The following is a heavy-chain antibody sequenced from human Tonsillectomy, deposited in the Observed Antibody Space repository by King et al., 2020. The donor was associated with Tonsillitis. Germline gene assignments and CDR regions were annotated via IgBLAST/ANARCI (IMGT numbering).Heavy chain of an antibody. CDR2: ISSSGDTT. D-gene: IGHD1-26*01. V-gene: IGHV3-23*04. CDR1: GFTFNTYS. Sequence: VQLVESGGGLVQPGGSLRLSCAASGFTFNTYSTTCVRQTPGKGLEWVSAISSSGDTTDYADSVKGRLTRSRDHSKNTQYLQMNSLRAEDTAIYYCAIDHVVGANRVPRFFCARGQGALVTVSS. CDR3: AIDHVVGANRVPRFFCA. J-gene: IGHJ1*01.